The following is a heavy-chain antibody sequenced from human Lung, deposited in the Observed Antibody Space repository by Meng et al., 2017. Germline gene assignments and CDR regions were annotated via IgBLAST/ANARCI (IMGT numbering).Heavy chain of an antibody. CDR2: INHSGST. Sequence: QVASQQWGAGLLKPSETLSLTCVVSGGSCSDYYWSWIRQPPGKGLEWIGEINHSGSTNYNPSLESRATISVDTSQNNLSLKLSSVTAADSAVYYCARGPTTMAHDFDYWGQGTLVTVSS. CDR3: ARGPTTMAHDFDY. D-gene: IGHD4-11*01. J-gene: IGHJ4*02. CDR1: GGSCSDYY. V-gene: IGHV4-34*01.